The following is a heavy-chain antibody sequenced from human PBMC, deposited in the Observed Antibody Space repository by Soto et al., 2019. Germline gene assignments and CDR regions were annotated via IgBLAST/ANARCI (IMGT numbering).Heavy chain of an antibody. D-gene: IGHD2-15*01. CDR2: ISYDGSNK. J-gene: IGHJ4*02. CDR1: GFTFSSYA. CDR3: ARDHGIVVVVAAVDY. Sequence: GGSLRLSCAASGFTFSSYAMHWVRQAPGKGLEWVAVISYDGSNKYYADSVKGRFTISRDNSKNTLYLQMNSLRAEDTAVYYCARDHGIVVVVAAVDYWGQGTLVTVSS. V-gene: IGHV3-30-3*01.